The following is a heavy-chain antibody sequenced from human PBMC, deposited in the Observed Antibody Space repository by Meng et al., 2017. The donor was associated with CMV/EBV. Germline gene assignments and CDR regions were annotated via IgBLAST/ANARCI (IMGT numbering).Heavy chain of an antibody. V-gene: IGHV1-2*02. CDR1: GYTFTGYY. D-gene: IGHD6-19*01. CDR2: INPNSGGT. J-gene: IGHJ3*02. CDR3: AVAVAPRGDAFDI. Sequence: ASVKVSCKASGYTFTGYYMHWVRQAPGQGLEWMGWINPNSGGTTYAQKFQGRVTMTRDTSISTAYMELSRLRSDDTAVYYCAVAVAPRGDAFDIWGQGTMVTVSS.